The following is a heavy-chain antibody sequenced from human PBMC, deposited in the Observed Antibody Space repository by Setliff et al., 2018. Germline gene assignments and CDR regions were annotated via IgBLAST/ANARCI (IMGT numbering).Heavy chain of an antibody. CDR2: ISSSSHII. Sequence: LSLTCTVYGGSFTGYYWSWFRQVPGKGLEWVSYISSSSHIISYADSVKGRFTISRDNARNTLYLQMNSLTAEDTAVYYCARVGSKPQLGWFDPWGQGTLVTVSS. CDR1: GGSFTGYY. J-gene: IGHJ5*02. CDR3: ARVGSKPQLGWFDP. D-gene: IGHD1-26*01. V-gene: IGHV3-11*04.